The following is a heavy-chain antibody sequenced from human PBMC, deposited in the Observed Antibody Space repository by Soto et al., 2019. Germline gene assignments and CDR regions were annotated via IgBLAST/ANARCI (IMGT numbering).Heavy chain of an antibody. CDR2: ISSSSSYI. CDR1: GFIFSSYN. J-gene: IGHJ5*02. Sequence: EVQLVESGGGLVKPGGSLRLSCAASGFIFSSYNMNWVRQAPGKGLEWVSSISSSSSYIYYADSVKGRFTISRDNAKNPLYLEKNRLRAEDPAVYYCARGPWDCSGDSWLGFGPWGQGTLVTVSS. CDR3: ARGPWDCSGDSWLGFGP. D-gene: IGHD2-15*01. V-gene: IGHV3-21*01.